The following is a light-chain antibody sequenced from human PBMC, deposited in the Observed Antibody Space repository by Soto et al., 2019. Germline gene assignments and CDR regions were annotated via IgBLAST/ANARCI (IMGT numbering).Light chain of an antibody. Sequence: QSVLMQPPSVSAAPGQNVTISCSGSSSNIGGNSVSWYQQLPGTAPKLLIYDDNKRPSGIPDRFSGSKSGTSATLGITGFQTGDEADYYCGSWDSSLSAYVFGTGTKVTVL. J-gene: IGLJ1*01. CDR3: GSWDSSLSAYV. V-gene: IGLV1-51*01. CDR1: SSNIGGNS. CDR2: DDN.